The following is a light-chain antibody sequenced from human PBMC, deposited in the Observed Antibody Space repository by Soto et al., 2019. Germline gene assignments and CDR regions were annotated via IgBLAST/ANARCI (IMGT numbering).Light chain of an antibody. J-gene: IGKJ4*01. Sequence: DIVMTQSPDSLAVSLGERATINCKSTQSVVSSSTNKNYLAWYQQKPGQPPKLLIYWASTRESGVPDRFSGSGSGTDFILTISSLQAEDVAVYYCQQYLSTPLTFGGGTKVDIK. CDR2: WAS. V-gene: IGKV4-1*01. CDR1: QSVVSSSTNKNY. CDR3: QQYLSTPLT.